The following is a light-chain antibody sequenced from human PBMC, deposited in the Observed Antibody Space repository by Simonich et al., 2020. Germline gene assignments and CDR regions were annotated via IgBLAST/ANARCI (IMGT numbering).Light chain of an antibody. CDR2: GAS. CDR1: QSVSSY. Sequence: EIVLTQSPATLSLSPGDRATLSCRASQSVSSYLAWYQQKPGQAPRLLIYGASTRATGIPARFSGSGSGTEFTLTISSLQSEDFAVYYWQQYNNWPYTFGQGTKLEIK. V-gene: IGKV3-15*01. CDR3: QQYNNWPYT. J-gene: IGKJ2*01.